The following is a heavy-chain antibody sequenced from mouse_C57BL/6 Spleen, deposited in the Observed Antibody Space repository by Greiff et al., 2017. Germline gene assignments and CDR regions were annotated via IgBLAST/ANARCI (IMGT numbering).Heavy chain of an antibody. CDR1: GFTFSDYY. CDR2: INYDGSST. CDR3: ARDTRGSGNFDY. V-gene: IGHV5-16*01. J-gene: IGHJ2*01. Sequence: DVKLVESEGGLVQPGSSMKLSCTASGFTFSDYYMAWVRQVPEKGLEWVANINYDGSSTYYLDSLKSRFIISRDNAKNILYLQMSSLKSEDTATYYCARDTRGSGNFDYWGQGTTLTVSS. D-gene: IGHD2-12*01.